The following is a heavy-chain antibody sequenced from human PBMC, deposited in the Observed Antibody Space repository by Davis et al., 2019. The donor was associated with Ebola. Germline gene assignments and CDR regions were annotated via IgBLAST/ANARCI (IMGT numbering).Heavy chain of an antibody. Sequence: GESLKISCAASGFTFSNAWMSWVRQAPGKGLEWVGRIKSKTDGGTTDYAAPVKGRFTIPRDDSKNTLYLQMNSLKTEDTAVYYCTTALIAVAGTLIDYWGQGTLVTVSS. CDR3: TTALIAVAGTLIDY. V-gene: IGHV3-15*01. CDR1: GFTFSNAW. J-gene: IGHJ4*02. CDR2: IKSKTDGGTT. D-gene: IGHD6-19*01.